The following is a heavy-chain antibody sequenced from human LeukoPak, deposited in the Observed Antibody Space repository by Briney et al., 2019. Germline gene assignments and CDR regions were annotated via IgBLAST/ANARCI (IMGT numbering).Heavy chain of an antibody. D-gene: IGHD6-13*01. V-gene: IGHV1-69*05. CDR3: ARDPIAAAGNFDY. CDR1: GGTFSSYA. CDR2: IIPIFGTA. J-gene: IGHJ4*02. Sequence: SVKVSCKASGGTFSSYAISWVRQAPGQGPEWMGRIIPIFGTANYAQKFQGRVTITTDESTSTAYMELSSLRSEDTAVYYCARDPIAAAGNFDYWGQGTLVTVSS.